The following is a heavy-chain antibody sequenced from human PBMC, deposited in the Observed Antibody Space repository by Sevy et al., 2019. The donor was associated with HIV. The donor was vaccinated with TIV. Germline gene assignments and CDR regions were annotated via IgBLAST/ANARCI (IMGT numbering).Heavy chain of an antibody. CDR1: GFTFSNAW. V-gene: IGHV3-15*01. CDR2: VKSKTDGGTT. J-gene: IGHJ3*02. D-gene: IGHD2-2*01. CDR3: TTEAYCSSTTCPSAFEI. Sequence: GGSLRLSCAASGFTFSNAWLSWVHQTPGKGLEWVGRVKSKTDGGTTDYAEPVKGRFTISRDDSENTLYLQMNSLKTEDTAVYYCTTEAYCSSTTCPSAFEIWGQGTMVTVSS.